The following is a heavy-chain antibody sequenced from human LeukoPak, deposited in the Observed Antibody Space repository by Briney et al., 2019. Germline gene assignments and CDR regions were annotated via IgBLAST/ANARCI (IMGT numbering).Heavy chain of an antibody. D-gene: IGHD4-23*01. CDR2: ISSYNGKT. CDR3: ARGLLSVTGGAAYFDF. CDR1: GYAFTSYG. V-gene: IGHV1-18*01. Sequence: GASVKVSCEASGYAFTSYGISWVRQAPGQGLEWMGWISSYNGKTNYPRKLQDRLTMTADTSTNTAYMELRSLRSDDTAVYYCARGLLSVTGGAAYFDFWGQGTLVTVSS. J-gene: IGHJ4*02.